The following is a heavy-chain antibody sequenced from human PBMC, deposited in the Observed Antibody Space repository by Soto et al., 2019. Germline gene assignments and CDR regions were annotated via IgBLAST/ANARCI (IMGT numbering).Heavy chain of an antibody. V-gene: IGHV4-31*03. D-gene: IGHD2-21*01. Sequence: QVQLQESGPGLVKPSQTLSLTCTVSGGSISSGGYYWSWIRQHPGKGLEWIGYIYYSGSTYYNPSLKRRVTRYVDTSKNQFSLKLSSVTAADTAVYYCARVGDRNWFDPWGQGTLVTVSS. J-gene: IGHJ5*02. CDR2: IYYSGST. CDR1: GGSISSGGYY. CDR3: ARVGDRNWFDP.